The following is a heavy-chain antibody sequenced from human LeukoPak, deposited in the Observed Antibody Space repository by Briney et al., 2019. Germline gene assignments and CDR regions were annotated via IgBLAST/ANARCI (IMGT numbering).Heavy chain of an antibody. V-gene: IGHV3-66*01. CDR2: IYAGGST. CDR3: ARDLGD. CDR1: GFTVSRNQ. Sequence: GGSLRLSCAASGFTVSRNQMSWVRRAPGKGLAWVSVIYAGGSTSYADSVKDRFTISRDSSKNIVYLQMNSLRAEDTAVYYCARDLGDWGQGTLVTVSS. J-gene: IGHJ4*02.